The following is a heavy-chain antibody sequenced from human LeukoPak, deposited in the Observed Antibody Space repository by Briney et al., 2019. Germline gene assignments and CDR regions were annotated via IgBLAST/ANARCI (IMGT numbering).Heavy chain of an antibody. CDR2: IYSDGSRT. V-gene: IGHV3-74*01. Sequence: PGGSLRLSCAASGFTFSRYWMHWVRQAPGKGLVWVSRIYSDGSRTTYADSVKGRFTISRDNAKNSLYLQMDSLRAEDTAVYYCARDPYSGSYYAYYYYYMDVWGKGTTVTVSS. D-gene: IGHD1-26*01. CDR1: GFTFSRYW. CDR3: ARDPYSGSYYAYYYYYMDV. J-gene: IGHJ6*03.